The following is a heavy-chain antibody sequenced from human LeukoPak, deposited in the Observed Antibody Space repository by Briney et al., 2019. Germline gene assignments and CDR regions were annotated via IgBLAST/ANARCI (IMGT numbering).Heavy chain of an antibody. Sequence: ASVKVSCKASGYSFTSNYIHWVRQAPGQGLEWMGMIYPRDGSTSYAQKFQGRVTVTRDTSTSTVHMELSGLRSEDTAVYYCSRDQEAFDYWGQGTLVTVSS. CDR3: SRDQEAFDY. J-gene: IGHJ4*02. CDR2: IYPRDGST. CDR1: GYSFTSNY. V-gene: IGHV1-46*01.